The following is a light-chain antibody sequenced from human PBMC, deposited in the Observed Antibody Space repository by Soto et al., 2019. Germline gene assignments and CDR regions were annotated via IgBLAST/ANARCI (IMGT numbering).Light chain of an antibody. V-gene: IGLV2-14*01. CDR1: SSDVGGYNY. Sequence: QSALTQPASVSASPGQSITISCTGASSDVGGYNYVSWYQQHPGKAPKLMIYEVSNRPSGISNRFSGSKSGNTASLTISGLQAEDESDYYCTSYSRRSIHVFGTGTQLTVL. J-gene: IGLJ1*01. CDR3: TSYSRRSIHV. CDR2: EVS.